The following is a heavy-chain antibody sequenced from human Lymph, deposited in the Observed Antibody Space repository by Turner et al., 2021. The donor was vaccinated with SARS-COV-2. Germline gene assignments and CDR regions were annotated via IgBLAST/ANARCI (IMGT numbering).Heavy chain of an antibody. Sequence: EVQLVESGGGLVQPGGSLRRPGAASGFTFSYYWMSWVRQAPGKGLEWVANIKQDGSEKYYVDSVKGRFTISRDNAKNSLFLQMNSLRAEDTAVYYCARMGSSSWYFDYWGQGTLVTVSS. D-gene: IGHD1-26*01. V-gene: IGHV3-7*01. CDR3: ARMGSSSWYFDY. CDR2: IKQDGSEK. J-gene: IGHJ4*02. CDR1: GFTFSYYW.